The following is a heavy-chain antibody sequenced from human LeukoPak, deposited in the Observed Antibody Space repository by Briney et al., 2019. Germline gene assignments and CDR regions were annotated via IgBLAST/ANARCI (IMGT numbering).Heavy chain of an antibody. D-gene: IGHD6-6*01. J-gene: IGHJ6*03. CDR2: ISSSSSTI. CDR1: GFTFSSYS. Sequence: GGSLRLSCAASGFTFSSYSMNWVRQAPGKGLEWVSYISSSSSTIYYADSVKGRFTISRDNAKNSLYLQMNSLRAEDTAVYYCARADAEYSSSYPYYYYYMDVWGKGTTVTVSS. CDR3: ARADAEYSSSYPYYYYYMDV. V-gene: IGHV3-48*01.